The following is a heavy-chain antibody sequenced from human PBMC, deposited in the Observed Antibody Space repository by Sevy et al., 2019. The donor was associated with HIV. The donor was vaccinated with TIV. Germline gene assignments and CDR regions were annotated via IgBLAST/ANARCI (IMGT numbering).Heavy chain of an antibody. CDR3: AREGVVTVYGLDV. J-gene: IGHJ6*02. CDR2: INGGNGNA. Sequence: ASVVSCKASGYTFSNHAIHWVRQAPGQRPEWMGWINGGNGNAKYSQKFQGRVTITRDTSASTAYMELISLRSEDTAVYYCAREGVVTVYGLDVWGQGTTVTVSS. D-gene: IGHD3-3*01. CDR1: GYTFSNHA. V-gene: IGHV1-3*01.